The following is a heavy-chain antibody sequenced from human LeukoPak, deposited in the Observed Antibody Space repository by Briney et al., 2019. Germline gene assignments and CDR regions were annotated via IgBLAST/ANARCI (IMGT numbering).Heavy chain of an antibody. CDR2: IYTSGST. CDR3: ARHVSSGWYRGIFDY. J-gene: IGHJ4*02. Sequence: SQTLSLTCTVSGGSISSGGYYWSWIRQPAGKGLEWIGRIYTSGSTNYNPSLKSRVTISVDTSKNQFSLKLSSVTAADTAVYYCARHVSSGWYRGIFDYWGQGTLVTVSS. CDR1: GGSISSGGYY. V-gene: IGHV4-61*02. D-gene: IGHD6-19*01.